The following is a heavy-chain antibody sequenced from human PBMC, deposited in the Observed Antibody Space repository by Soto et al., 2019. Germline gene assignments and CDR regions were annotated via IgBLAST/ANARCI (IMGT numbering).Heavy chain of an antibody. D-gene: IGHD3-22*01. J-gene: IGHJ4*02. CDR3: ARESQVDSSGYYYVAY. Sequence: SVKVSCKASGGTFSSYAISRVRQAPGQGLEWMGGIVPIFGTANYAQKFQGRVTITADKSTSTAYMELSSLRSEDTAVYYCARESQVDSSGYYYVAYWGQGTLVTVSS. CDR1: GGTFSSYA. V-gene: IGHV1-69*06. CDR2: IVPIFGTA.